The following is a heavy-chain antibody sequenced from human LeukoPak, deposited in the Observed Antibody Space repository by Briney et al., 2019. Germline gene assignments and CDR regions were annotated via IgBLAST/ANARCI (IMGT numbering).Heavy chain of an antibody. CDR3: ARPPEMVTAIQFLFALDY. CDR1: GGTFSSYA. V-gene: IGHV1-69*05. D-gene: IGHD2-21*02. J-gene: IGHJ4*02. CDR2: IIPIFGTA. Sequence: SVKVSCKASGGTFSSYAISWVRQAPGQGLEWMGGIIPIFGTANYAQKFQGRVTITTDESTSTAYMELSSLRSEDTAVYYCARPPEMVTAIQFLFALDYWGQGTLVTVSS.